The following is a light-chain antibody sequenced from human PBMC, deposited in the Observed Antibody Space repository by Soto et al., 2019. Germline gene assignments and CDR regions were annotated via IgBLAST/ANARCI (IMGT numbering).Light chain of an antibody. V-gene: IGKV3-20*01. J-gene: IGKJ1*01. Sequence: ESVLTQSPGTLSLSLGERATLSCRASQRVSSNYLAWYQQKPGQAPRLLIYGASTRATGIPDRFSGSGSGTDFTLTISRLEPEDSAVYYCQQYGSSPTWTFGQGTKVDIK. CDR3: QQYGSSPTWT. CDR1: QRVSSNY. CDR2: GAS.